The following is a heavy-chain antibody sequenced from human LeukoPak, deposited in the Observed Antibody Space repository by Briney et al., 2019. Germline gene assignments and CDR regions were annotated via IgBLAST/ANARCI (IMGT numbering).Heavy chain of an antibody. Sequence: GGSLRLSCAASGFTFSSYSMNWVRQAPGKGLEWVSYISSSSSTIYYADSVKGRFTISRDNAKNSLYLQMNSLRAEDTAVYYCAKDTSPVTMIVVVITTFDAFDIWGQGTMVTVSS. V-gene: IGHV3-48*04. CDR3: AKDTSPVTMIVVVITTFDAFDI. CDR1: GFTFSSYS. D-gene: IGHD3-22*01. CDR2: ISSSSSTI. J-gene: IGHJ3*02.